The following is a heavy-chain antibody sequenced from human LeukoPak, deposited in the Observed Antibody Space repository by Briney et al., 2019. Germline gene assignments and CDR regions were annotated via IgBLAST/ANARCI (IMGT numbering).Heavy chain of an antibody. CDR3: ARVTEDDFWSGYNAKGVDY. Sequence: ASVKVSCKASGYTFTSYGISWVRQAPGQGLEWMGWISAYNGNTNYAQKLQGRVTMTTDTSTSTAYMELRSLRSDDTAVYYCARVTEDDFWSGYNAKGVDYWGQGTLVTVSS. D-gene: IGHD3-3*01. CDR2: ISAYNGNT. CDR1: GYTFTSYG. V-gene: IGHV1-18*01. J-gene: IGHJ4*02.